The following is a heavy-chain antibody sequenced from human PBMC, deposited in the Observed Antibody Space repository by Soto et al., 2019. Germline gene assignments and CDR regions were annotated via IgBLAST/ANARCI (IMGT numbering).Heavy chain of an antibody. CDR1: GGSMSSRRLN. CDR2: FYYSGST. J-gene: IGHJ4*02. CDR3: ARQGSVHPTSQIDY. Sequence: SETPYLTSTVSGGSMSSRRLNWGWIRQPPEEGLEWIGSFYYSGSTYYNPSLKSRVTISVDTSKNQFSLEVTSVTAADTALYYCARQGSVHPTSQIDYWGQGILGTVSS. V-gene: IGHV4-39*01.